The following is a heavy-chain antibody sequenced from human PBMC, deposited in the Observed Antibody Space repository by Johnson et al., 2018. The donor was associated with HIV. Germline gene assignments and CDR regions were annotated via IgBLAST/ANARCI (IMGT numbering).Heavy chain of an antibody. V-gene: IGHV3-30*04. CDR2: ISYDGNNK. CDR3: ASWNYFDAFDI. CDR1: GFTFSSYA. J-gene: IGHJ3*02. Sequence: QMLLVESGGGVVQPGRSLRLSCAASGFTFSSYAMHWVRQTPGKGLEWVAVISYDGNNKYYADSVKGRFIISRDNSKNTVYLQMNSLRAEDTAVYYCASWNYFDAFDIWGQGTMVTVSS. D-gene: IGHD1-7*01.